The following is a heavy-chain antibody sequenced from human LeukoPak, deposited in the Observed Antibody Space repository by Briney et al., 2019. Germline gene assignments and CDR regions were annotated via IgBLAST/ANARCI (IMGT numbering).Heavy chain of an antibody. Sequence: SETLSLTCAVYGWSFSNYHWSWIRQPPGKALEWIGEMNDSGGTTYNSFFKSRVTISMDASKNQFSLKLNSVTAADTAVYYCAREGRFGGVVAPQGWFDPWGQGTPVTVSS. CDR2: MNDSGGT. V-gene: IGHV4-34*01. D-gene: IGHD3-16*02. J-gene: IGHJ5*02. CDR3: AREGRFGGVVAPQGWFDP. CDR1: GWSFSNYH.